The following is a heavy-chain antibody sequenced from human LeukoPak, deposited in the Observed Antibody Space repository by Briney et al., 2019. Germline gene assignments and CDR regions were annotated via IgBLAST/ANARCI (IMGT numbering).Heavy chain of an antibody. Sequence: GGSLRLSCAASGFTFSGSAMHWVRQASGKGLEWVGRIRSKANSYATAYAASVKGRFTISRDDSKNTAYLQMNSLKTEDPAVYYCTSVSVVVIGRDMDVWGKGTTVTVSS. CDR1: GFTFSGSA. V-gene: IGHV3-73*01. D-gene: IGHD3-22*01. CDR2: IRSKANSYAT. J-gene: IGHJ6*03. CDR3: TSVSVVVIGRDMDV.